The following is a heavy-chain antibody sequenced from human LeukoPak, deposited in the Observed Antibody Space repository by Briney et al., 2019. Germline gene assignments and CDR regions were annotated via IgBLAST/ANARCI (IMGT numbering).Heavy chain of an antibody. V-gene: IGHV3-23*01. CDR1: GFTLSSFA. Sequence: GGSLRLSCAASGFTLSSFAMSWVRQAPGRGLEWVAGISDSGGRTKYADSVKGRFTISRDNPKNSLYLQMNSLRAEDTAVYFCAKRGVVIRVILVGFHKEAYYFDSWGQGALVTVSS. J-gene: IGHJ4*02. CDR3: AKRGVVIRVILVGFHKEAYYFDS. CDR2: ISDSGGRT. D-gene: IGHD3-22*01.